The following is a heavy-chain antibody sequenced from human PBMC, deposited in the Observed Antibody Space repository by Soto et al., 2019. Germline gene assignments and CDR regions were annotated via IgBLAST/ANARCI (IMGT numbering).Heavy chain of an antibody. CDR2: LNEDGSFT. Sequence: GGSLRLSCVASEFTFSSYWMHWVRQVPGKGLVWVSRLNEDGSFTSYADSVEGRFSIFRDNAKKTLYLQMNSLSAEDSAVYYCARDLSGRADVWGQGTTVTVSS. J-gene: IGHJ6*02. V-gene: IGHV3-74*03. CDR3: ARDLSGRADV. CDR1: EFTFSSYW. D-gene: IGHD3-10*01.